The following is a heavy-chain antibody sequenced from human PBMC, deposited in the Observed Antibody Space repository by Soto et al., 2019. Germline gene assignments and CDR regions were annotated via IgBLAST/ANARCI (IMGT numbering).Heavy chain of an antibody. J-gene: IGHJ3*02. V-gene: IGHV4-30-4*01. CDR1: GGSISSGDYY. Sequence: QVQLQESGPGLVKPSQTLSLTCTVSGGSISSGDYYWSWIRQPPGKGLEWIGYIYYSGSTYYNPSLKSRVTISVDTSQTQFSLHLSSVTAADTAVYYCASSWGRGAFDIWGQGTMVPVSS. CDR3: ASSWGRGAFDI. CDR2: IYYSGST. D-gene: IGHD7-27*01.